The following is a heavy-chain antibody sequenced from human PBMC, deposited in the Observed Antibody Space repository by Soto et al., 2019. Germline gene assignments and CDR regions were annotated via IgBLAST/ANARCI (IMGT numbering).Heavy chain of an antibody. J-gene: IGHJ2*01. CDR3: AKLEGSYRLPGHVNWYFDL. CDR2: ISGSGGST. V-gene: IGHV3-23*01. CDR1: GFTFSSYA. Sequence: EVQLLESGGGLVQPGGSLRLSCAASGFTFSSYAMSWVRQAPGKGLEWVSAISGSGGSTYYADSVKGRFTISRDNSKNTLYLQRNSLRAEDTAVYYCAKLEGSYRLPGHVNWYFDLWGRGTLVTVSS. D-gene: IGHD3-16*02.